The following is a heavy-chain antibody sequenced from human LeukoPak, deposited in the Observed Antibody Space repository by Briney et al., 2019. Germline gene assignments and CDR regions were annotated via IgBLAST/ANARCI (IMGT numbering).Heavy chain of an antibody. CDR3: ARVVPNFDY. V-gene: IGHV3-7*01. D-gene: IGHD2-2*01. J-gene: IGHJ4*02. CDR1: GFIFSGYA. CDR2: IKQDGSEK. Sequence: TGGSLRLSCAASGFIFSGYALHWVRQAPGKGLEWVANIKQDGSEKYYVDSVKGRFTISRDNAKNSLYLQMNSLRAEDTAVYYCARVVPNFDYWGQGTLVTVSS.